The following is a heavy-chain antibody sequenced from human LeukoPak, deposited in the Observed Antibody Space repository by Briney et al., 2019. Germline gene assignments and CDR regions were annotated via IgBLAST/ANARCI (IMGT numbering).Heavy chain of an antibody. CDR3: ARGLQLLGIWFDP. D-gene: IGHD2-2*01. CDR1: GYTFTGYF. J-gene: IGHJ5*02. V-gene: IGHV1-8*02. Sequence: SSVPVSCKASGYTFTGYFMHGVRQPPGKEGAWMGWMNPISGNTGLQQKFQGRVTMTRNTSISTAYMALNSLRSDGTGVYFFARGLQLLGIWFDPWGQGTLVTVSS. CDR2: MNPISGNT.